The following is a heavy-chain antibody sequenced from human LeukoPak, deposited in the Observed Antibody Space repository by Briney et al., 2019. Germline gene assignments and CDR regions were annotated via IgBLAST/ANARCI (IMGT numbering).Heavy chain of an antibody. CDR2: INPNSGGT. J-gene: IGHJ4*02. Sequence: ASVKVSCKASGYTFTGYYMHWVRQAPGQGLEWMGRINPNSGGTNYAQKFQGRVTMTRDTSISTAYMELSRLRSDDTAVYYCARGAGWTTVDFDYWGQGTLVTVSS. CDR3: ARGAGWTTVDFDY. D-gene: IGHD6-19*01. CDR1: GYTFTGYY. V-gene: IGHV1-2*06.